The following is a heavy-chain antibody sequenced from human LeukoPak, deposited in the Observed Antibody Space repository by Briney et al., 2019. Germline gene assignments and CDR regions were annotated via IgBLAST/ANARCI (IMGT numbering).Heavy chain of an antibody. J-gene: IGHJ6*02. Sequence: PGGSLRLSCAASGFTFSNYWMHWVRQAPGKGLVWVSRIYTDGSSTNYADSVKGRFTISRDNAKNTLYLQMNSLRGEDTAVYYCAREGGYDFWSGPGMDVWGQGTTVTVSS. CDR3: AREGGYDFWSGPGMDV. D-gene: IGHD3-3*01. CDR2: IYTDGSST. V-gene: IGHV3-74*01. CDR1: GFTFSNYW.